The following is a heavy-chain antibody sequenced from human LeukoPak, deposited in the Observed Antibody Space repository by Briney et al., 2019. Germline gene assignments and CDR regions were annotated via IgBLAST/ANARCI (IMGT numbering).Heavy chain of an antibody. V-gene: IGHV1-69*16. J-gene: IGHJ5*02. CDR2: IIPILGIA. CDR3: ARDYGGNSGGAFDP. Sequence: SVKVSCKASGGTFSSYTISWVRQAPGQGLEWMGRIIPILGIANYAQKFQGRVTITTDESTSTAYMELSSLRSEDTVVYYCARDYGGNSGGAFDPWGQGTLVTVSS. D-gene: IGHD4-23*01. CDR1: GGTFSSYT.